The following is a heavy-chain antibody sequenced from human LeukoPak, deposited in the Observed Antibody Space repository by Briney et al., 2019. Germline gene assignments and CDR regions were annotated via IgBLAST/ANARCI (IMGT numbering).Heavy chain of an antibody. CDR2: IYYTGST. V-gene: IGHV4-59*01. CDR1: GGSIRSYY. CDR3: ARGFADVSAYGY. D-gene: IGHD3-22*01. J-gene: IGHJ4*02. Sequence: SETLSLTRTVSGGSIRSYYWSWIRQPPGKGLEWIGYIYYTGSTNYNPSLKSRVTILVDTSKNQFSLKLSSVTAADMAVYYCARGFADVSAYGYWGQGTLVTVSS.